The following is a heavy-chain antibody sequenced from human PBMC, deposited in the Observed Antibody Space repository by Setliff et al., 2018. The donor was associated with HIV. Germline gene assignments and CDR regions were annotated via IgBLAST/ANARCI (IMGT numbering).Heavy chain of an antibody. CDR1: GYTFTGYF. D-gene: IGHD6-13*01. V-gene: IGHV1-2*06. CDR3: ARFSSSWPYYFDY. Sequence: ASVKVSCKASGYTFTGYFIHWVRQAPGQGLEWMGRIIPNSAGTNYAQKFQGRVTMTRDTSISTAYMELSRLRSDDTAVYYCARFSSSWPYYFDYWGQGMLVTVSS. J-gene: IGHJ4*02. CDR2: IIPNSAGT.